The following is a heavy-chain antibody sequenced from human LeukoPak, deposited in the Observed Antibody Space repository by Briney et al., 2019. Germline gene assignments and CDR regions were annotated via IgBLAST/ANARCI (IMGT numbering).Heavy chain of an antibody. CDR1: GGTFSSYA. J-gene: IGHJ6*03. D-gene: IGHD1-14*01. CDR3: ARTVTEYYYYYYMDV. Sequence: GASVKVSCKASGGTFSSYAISWVRQAPGQGLEWMGGIIPIFGTANYAQKFQGRVTITRNTSISTAYMELSSLGSEDTAVYYCARTVTEYYYYYYMDVWGKGTTVTVSS. CDR2: IIPIFGTA. V-gene: IGHV1-69*05.